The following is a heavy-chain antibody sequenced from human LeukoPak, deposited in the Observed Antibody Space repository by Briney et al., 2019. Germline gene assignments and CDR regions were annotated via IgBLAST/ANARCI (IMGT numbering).Heavy chain of an antibody. Sequence: PGGSLRLSCAASGFTFSSYGMHWVRQAPGKGLEWVAVIWYDGSNKYYADSVKGRFPISRDNSKNTLYLQMNSLRAEDTAVYYCARDDYGDYGDYWGQGTLVTVSS. CDR2: IWYDGSNK. CDR1: GFTFSSYG. V-gene: IGHV3-33*01. CDR3: ARDDYGDYGDY. D-gene: IGHD4-17*01. J-gene: IGHJ4*02.